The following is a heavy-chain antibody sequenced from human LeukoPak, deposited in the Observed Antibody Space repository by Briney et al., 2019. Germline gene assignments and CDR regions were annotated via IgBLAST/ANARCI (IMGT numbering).Heavy chain of an antibody. CDR1: GYTFTSYY. J-gene: IGHJ6*03. CDR3: GYCSSTSCLEEPDYYYYMDV. V-gene: IGHV1-46*01. D-gene: IGHD2-2*01. Sequence: GASVKVSCKASGYTFTSYYMHWVRQAPGQGLEWMGIINPSGGSTSYAQKFQGRVTMTRNTSISTAYMELSSLRSEDTAVYYCGYCSSTSCLEEPDYYYYMDVWGKGTTVTVSS. CDR2: INPSGGST.